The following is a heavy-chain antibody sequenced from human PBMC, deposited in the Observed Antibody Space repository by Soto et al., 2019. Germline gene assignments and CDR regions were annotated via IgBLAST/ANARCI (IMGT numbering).Heavy chain of an antibody. CDR3: AKYRGVIHQLMFDY. D-gene: IGHD2-21*01. CDR1: GFAFSNFA. CDR2: ITDSGGST. J-gene: IGHJ4*02. Sequence: EVQLLESGGGLVQPGGSLRLSCAASGFAFSNFAMSWVRQAPGKGLEWVSSITDSGGSTFYADSVKGRLTTSRDNSKSTLYLQMNSLRAEDTAVYYCAKYRGVIHQLMFDYWGQGTLVTVSS. V-gene: IGHV3-23*01.